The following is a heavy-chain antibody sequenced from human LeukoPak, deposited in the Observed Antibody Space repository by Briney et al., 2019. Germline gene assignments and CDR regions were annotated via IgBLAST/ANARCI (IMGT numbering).Heavy chain of an antibody. Sequence: SGGSLRLSCAASGFTVSINYMSWVRQAPGKVLEWVSILYSGGSTYYADSVKGRFTISRDNAKNSLYLQMNSLRAEDTAVYYCAGRPEWLFPDDFDYWGQGALVTVSA. CDR2: LYSGGST. CDR3: AGRPEWLFPDDFDY. J-gene: IGHJ4*02. CDR1: GFTVSINY. D-gene: IGHD3-3*01. V-gene: IGHV3-66*01.